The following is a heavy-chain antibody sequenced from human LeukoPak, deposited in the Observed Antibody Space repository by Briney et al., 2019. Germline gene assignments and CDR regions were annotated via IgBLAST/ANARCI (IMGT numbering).Heavy chain of an antibody. CDR2: ISDDGRSK. CDR1: GFTFSTHG. D-gene: IGHD3-22*01. V-gene: IGHV3-30*03. CDR3: ATGKFPQSSGYWR. Sequence: GGSLRLSCAASGFTFSTHGMRWVRQAPGKGLEWVAVISDDGRSKYYADSVKGRFTISRDNSKNTLYLQMNSLRVEDTAVYYCATGKFPQSSGYWRWGQGTLVTVSS. J-gene: IGHJ4*02.